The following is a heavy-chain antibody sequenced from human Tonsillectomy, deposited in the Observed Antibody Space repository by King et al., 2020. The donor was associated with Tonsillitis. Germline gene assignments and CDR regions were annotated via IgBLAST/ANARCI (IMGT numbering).Heavy chain of an antibody. CDR1: VGTFSSYA. J-gene: IGHJ5*02. Sequence: VQLVQSGAEVKKPGSSVKVSCKASVGTFSSYAISWVRQAPGQGLEWMGGIIPIFGTANYAQKFQGRVTLTADESTSTAYMELSSLRSEDTAVYYCARVSQSYDYVWGLGCWFDPWGQGTLVTVSS. CDR3: ARVSQSYDYVWGLGCWFDP. D-gene: IGHD3-16*01. V-gene: IGHV1-69*01. CDR2: IIPIFGTA.